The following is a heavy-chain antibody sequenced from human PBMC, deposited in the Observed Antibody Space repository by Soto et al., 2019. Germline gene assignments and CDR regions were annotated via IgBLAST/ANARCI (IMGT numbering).Heavy chain of an antibody. CDR2: IIPILGIA. CDR3: ARDTYYYDSSGYH. Sequence: QVQLVQSGAEVKKPGSSVKVSCKASGGTFSSYTISWARQAPGQGLEWMGRIIPILGIANYAQKFQGRVTITADKATSTAYMELSSLRSEDTAVYYCARDTYYYDSSGYHWGQGTLVTVSS. CDR1: GGTFSSYT. D-gene: IGHD3-22*01. J-gene: IGHJ5*02. V-gene: IGHV1-69*08.